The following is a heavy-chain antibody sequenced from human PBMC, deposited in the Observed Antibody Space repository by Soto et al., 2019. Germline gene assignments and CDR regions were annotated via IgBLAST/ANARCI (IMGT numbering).Heavy chain of an antibody. V-gene: IGHV4-59*01. CDR3: ARVWGGAFDF. D-gene: IGHD3-10*01. CDR2: IYYSGST. Sequence: SETLSLTCTVSGGSISSYYWRWIRQPPGKGLEWIGYIYYSGSTNYNPSLKSRVTISVDTSKNQFSLKLSSVTAADTAVYYCARVWGGAFDFWGQGTRVTVSS. CDR1: GGSISSYY. J-gene: IGHJ3*01.